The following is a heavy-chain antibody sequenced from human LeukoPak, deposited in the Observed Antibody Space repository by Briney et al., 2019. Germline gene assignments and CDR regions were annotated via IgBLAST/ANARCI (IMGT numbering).Heavy chain of an antibody. Sequence: SVKVSCKASGGTFSSYAISWVRQAPGQGLEWMGGIIPIFGTANYAQKFQGRVTITTDESTSTAYMELSSLRSEDTAVYYCARVGESYYGGRVFDYWGQGTLVTVSS. CDR2: IIPIFGTA. D-gene: IGHD1-26*01. J-gene: IGHJ4*02. CDR1: GGTFSSYA. V-gene: IGHV1-69*05. CDR3: ARVGESYYGGRVFDY.